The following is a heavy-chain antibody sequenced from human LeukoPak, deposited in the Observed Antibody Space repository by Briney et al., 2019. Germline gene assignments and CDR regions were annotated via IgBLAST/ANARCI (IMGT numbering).Heavy chain of an antibody. V-gene: IGHV1-46*01. CDR3: VRVVTPSAYDI. Sequence: GASVKVSCKASGYTFTSYYIHWVRQAPGQGLEWMGIINPSGGSTTYAQILQGRVTMTRDTSTSTVYMELSSLRSEDMAVYYCVRVVTPSAYDIWGQGTMVTASS. D-gene: IGHD2-21*02. J-gene: IGHJ3*02. CDR1: GYTFTSYY. CDR2: INPSGGST.